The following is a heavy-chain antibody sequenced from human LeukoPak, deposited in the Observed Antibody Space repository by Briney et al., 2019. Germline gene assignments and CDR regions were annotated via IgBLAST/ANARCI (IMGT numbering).Heavy chain of an antibody. CDR3: ARLQYCSGTSCYWFDP. CDR2: INHSGST. D-gene: IGHD2-2*01. CDR1: GGSFSGYY. V-gene: IGHV4-34*01. Sequence: TSETLSLTCAVYGGSFSGYYWSWIRQPPGKGLEWIGEINHSGSTNYNPSLKSRVTISVDTSKNQFSLKLSSATAADTAVYYCARLQYCSGTSCYWFDPWGQGTLVTVSS. J-gene: IGHJ5*02.